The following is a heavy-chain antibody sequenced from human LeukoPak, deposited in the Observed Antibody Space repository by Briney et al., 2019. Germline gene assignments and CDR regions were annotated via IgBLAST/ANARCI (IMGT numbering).Heavy chain of an antibody. J-gene: IGHJ5*01. CDR3: ARGVVGATSRNWFDS. CDR1: GFTFSSYE. D-gene: IGHD1-26*01. V-gene: IGHV3-48*03. CDR2: ISSSGSAI. Sequence: GGSLRLSCAASGFTFSSYEMNWVRQAPGKGLEWVSFISSSGSAIHYADSVRGRFTISRDNAENSLFLQMNSLRAEDTAVYFCARGVVGATSRNWFDSWGQGTLVTVSS.